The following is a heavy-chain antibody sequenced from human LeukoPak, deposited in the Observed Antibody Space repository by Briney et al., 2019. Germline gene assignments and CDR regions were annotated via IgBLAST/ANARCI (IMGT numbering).Heavy chain of an antibody. CDR2: ISRNGRNT. Sequence: GGSLRLSGAASGFTLSSYSMHWVRQAPGKGLEFVSAISRNGRNTYYANSVKGRFTISRDISKNTLYLQMGSLRPEDMAVYYCARVDSGSACASWGQGILVTVSS. J-gene: IGHJ1*01. V-gene: IGHV3-64*01. CDR1: GFTLSSYS. D-gene: IGHD6-19*01. CDR3: ARVDSGSACAS.